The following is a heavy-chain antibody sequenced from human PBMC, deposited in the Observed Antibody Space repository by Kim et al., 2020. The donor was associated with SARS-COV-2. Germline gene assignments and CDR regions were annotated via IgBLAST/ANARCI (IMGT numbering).Heavy chain of an antibody. CDR3: AKAEGEDYGDHV. D-gene: IGHD4-17*01. Sequence: YYADSVKSRFTISRDNSKTTLYLQMNSLRAEDTAVYYCAKAEGEDYGDHVWGQGTLVTVSS. V-gene: IGHV3-33*06. J-gene: IGHJ4*02.